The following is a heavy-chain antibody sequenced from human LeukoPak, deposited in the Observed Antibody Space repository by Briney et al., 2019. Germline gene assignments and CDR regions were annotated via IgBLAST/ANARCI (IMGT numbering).Heavy chain of an antibody. D-gene: IGHD3-3*01. J-gene: IGHJ3*02. CDR2: INYSETT. CDR3: ARGIFGMVINGFDI. CDR1: GGSISSYY. Sequence: SETLSLACTVSGGSISSYYWSWIRQPPGKGLEWIGYINYSETTNYNPSLKRRVTISVDTSRNQFSLRLSSVTAADTAVYYCARGIFGMVINGFDIWGQGTMVTVSS. V-gene: IGHV4-59*01.